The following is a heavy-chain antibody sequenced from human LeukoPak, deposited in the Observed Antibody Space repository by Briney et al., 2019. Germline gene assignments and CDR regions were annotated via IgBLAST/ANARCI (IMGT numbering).Heavy chain of an antibody. J-gene: IGHJ6*03. CDR1: GFTFSSYA. CDR2: ISSSSRDI. V-gene: IGHV3-21*01. CDR3: AKDRCSNGIGCYYYYMEV. D-gene: IGHD2-8*01. Sequence: GGSLRLSCAASGFTFSSYAMHWVRQAPGKGVEGVSSISSSSRDIYYADSVKGRFTISRDKAKNSLYLQMNSLRAEDTDVYYCAKDRCSNGIGCYYYYMEVWGKGTTVTISS.